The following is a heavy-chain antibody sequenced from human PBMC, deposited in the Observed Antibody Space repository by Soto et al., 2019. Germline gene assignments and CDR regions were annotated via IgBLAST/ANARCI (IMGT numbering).Heavy chain of an antibody. CDR1: GGSISSYY. CDR3: ARGIKTYYYDSSGPNAFDI. J-gene: IGHJ3*02. D-gene: IGHD3-22*01. Sequence: PSETLSLTCTVSGGSISSYYWSWIRQPPGKGLEWIGYIYYSGSTNYNPSLKSRVTISVDTSKNQFSLKLNSMTAADTAVYYCARGIKTYYYDSSGPNAFDIWGQGTMVTVSS. CDR2: IYYSGST. V-gene: IGHV4-59*08.